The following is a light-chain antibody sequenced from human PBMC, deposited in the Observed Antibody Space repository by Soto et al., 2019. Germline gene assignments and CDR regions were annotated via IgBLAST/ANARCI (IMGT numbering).Light chain of an antibody. J-gene: IGKJ5*01. V-gene: IGKV1-33*01. Sequence: DIQMTQSPPSLSASVGDRVIITCQASHDISNYIGWYQQKPGKAPNLLIYDASNLKTGVPSRFSGSGSGTDFIFIISSLQPEDIATYYCQQYGNLPITFGQGTRLEIK. CDR3: QQYGNLPIT. CDR1: HDISNY. CDR2: DAS.